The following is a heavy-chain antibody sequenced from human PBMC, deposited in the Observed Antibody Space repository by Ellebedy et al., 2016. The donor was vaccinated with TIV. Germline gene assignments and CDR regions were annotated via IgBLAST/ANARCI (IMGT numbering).Heavy chain of an antibody. CDR3: ARGPSAMPPWDY. Sequence: MPSETLSLTCTVSGGSISRYYWNWIRQPPGKGLWWIGSIFYTGGTNYNPSLKSRVTMSVDTSDNQFSLRLSSMTAADTAVYYRARGPSAMPPWDYWGRGTLVTVSS. D-gene: IGHD2-2*01. V-gene: IGHV4-59*01. J-gene: IGHJ4*02. CDR2: IFYTGGT. CDR1: GGSISRYY.